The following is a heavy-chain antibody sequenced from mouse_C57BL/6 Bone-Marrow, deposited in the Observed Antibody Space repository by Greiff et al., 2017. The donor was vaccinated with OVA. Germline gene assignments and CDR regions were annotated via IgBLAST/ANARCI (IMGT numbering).Heavy chain of an antibody. CDR1: GYTFTSYG. Sequence: VQLQQSGAELARPGASVTLSCKASGYTFTSYGISWVKQRPGQGLEWIGEIYPRSGNPSYNEKFKGKATLTADKSSSTAYMELRSLTSEDSAVYFCARRGLLRYFDYWGQGTTLTVSS. V-gene: IGHV1-81*01. CDR2: IYPRSGNP. J-gene: IGHJ2*01. CDR3: ARRGLLRYFDY. D-gene: IGHD1-1*01.